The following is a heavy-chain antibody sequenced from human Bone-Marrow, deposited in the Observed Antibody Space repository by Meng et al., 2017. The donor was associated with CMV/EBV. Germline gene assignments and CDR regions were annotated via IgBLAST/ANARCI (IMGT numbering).Heavy chain of an antibody. Sequence: GSLRLSCAVYGGSFSGYYWSWVRQAPGKGLEWIGEINHSGSTNYNPYLKSRVTISVDTSKNQFSLKLSTVTAADTAVYYCARKGKGGYSGYDRGYYFDYWGQGTLVTVSS. D-gene: IGHD5-12*01. CDR1: GGSFSGYY. J-gene: IGHJ4*02. CDR3: ARKGKGGYSGYDRGYYFDY. V-gene: IGHV4-34*01. CDR2: INHSGST.